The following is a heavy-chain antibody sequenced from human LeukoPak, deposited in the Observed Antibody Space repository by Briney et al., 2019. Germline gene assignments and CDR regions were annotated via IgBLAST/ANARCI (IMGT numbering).Heavy chain of an antibody. V-gene: IGHV1-2*02. J-gene: IGHJ4*02. CDR1: GYTFTGYY. CDR3: ATTVGYQLPVDY. D-gene: IGHD2-2*01. Sequence: ASVKVSCKASGYTFTGYYMHWVRQAPGQGLEWMGWINPNSGGTNYAQKFQGRVTMTEDTSTDTAYMELSSLRSEDTAVYYCATTVGYQLPVDYWGQGTLVTVSS. CDR2: INPNSGGT.